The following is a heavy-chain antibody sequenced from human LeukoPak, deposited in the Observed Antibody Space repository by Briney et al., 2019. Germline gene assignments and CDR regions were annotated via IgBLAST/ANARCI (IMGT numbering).Heavy chain of an antibody. V-gene: IGHV3-11*04. CDR2: ISSSGSTI. D-gene: IGHD3-22*01. CDR1: GFTFSDYY. CDR3: ARVGDYYDSSGYYFAEYFQH. Sequence: GGSLRLSCAASGFTFSDYYMSWIRQAPGKGLEWVSYISSSGSTIYYADSVKGRFTISRDNAKNSLYLQMNSLRAEDTAVYYCARVGDYYDSSGYYFAEYFQHWGQGTLVTVSS. J-gene: IGHJ1*01.